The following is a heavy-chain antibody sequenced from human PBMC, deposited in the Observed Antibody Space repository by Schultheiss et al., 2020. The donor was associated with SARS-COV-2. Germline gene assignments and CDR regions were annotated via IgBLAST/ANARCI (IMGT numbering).Heavy chain of an antibody. Sequence: SETLSLTCTVSGGSISSSSYYWGWIRQPPGKGLEWIGRIYTSGSTNYNPSLKSRVTISVDTSKNQFSLKLSSVTAADTAVYYCARVRILWFGEGPFDYWGQGTLVTVSS. V-gene: IGHV4-39*07. D-gene: IGHD3-10*01. CDR1: GGSISSSSYY. CDR2: IYTSGST. CDR3: ARVRILWFGEGPFDY. J-gene: IGHJ4*02.